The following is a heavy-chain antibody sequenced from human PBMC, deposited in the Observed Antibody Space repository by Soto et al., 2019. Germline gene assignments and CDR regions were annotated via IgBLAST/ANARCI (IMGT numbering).Heavy chain of an antibody. D-gene: IGHD5-12*01. Sequence: PSETLSLTCTVSGGSMSTSAYYWGWIRQPPGKGLEWIGTIYYSGTSYHNPSLKSRVTISVDTSKNQFSLTLTSVTAADTAVYYCVSRVEGLYSGNDRYYFDYWGQGTLVTVSS. CDR2: IYYSGTS. CDR1: GGSMSTSAYY. CDR3: VSRVEGLYSGNDRYYFDY. J-gene: IGHJ4*02. V-gene: IGHV4-39*01.